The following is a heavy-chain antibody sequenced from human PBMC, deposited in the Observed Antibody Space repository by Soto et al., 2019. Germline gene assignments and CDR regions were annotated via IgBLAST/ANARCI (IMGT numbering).Heavy chain of an antibody. J-gene: IGHJ6*03. Sequence: ASVKVSCKASGYTFTAYYMHWVRQAPGQGLEWMGWIKPNSGDTNYAQKFQGRVTLTRDTSIRTAYMELSSLRSDDTAVYYCARDRRSAILPFSYYHMDVWGQGTTVTVSS. CDR2: IKPNSGDT. V-gene: IGHV1-2*02. CDR1: GYTFTAYY. D-gene: IGHD2-2*01. CDR3: ARDRRSAILPFSYYHMDV.